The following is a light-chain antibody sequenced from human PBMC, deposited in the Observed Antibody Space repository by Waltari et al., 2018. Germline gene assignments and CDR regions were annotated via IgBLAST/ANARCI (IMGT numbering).Light chain of an antibody. J-gene: IGLJ3*02. V-gene: IGLV2-14*01. Sequence: QSALTQPASVSGSPGQSITISCTGTSSDVGGYNYVSWYQQHPGNAPKRMIYEVSNRPSGLSNRFSGSKSGNPASLTICGLQAEDEADYYCSPYTSSSTWVFGGGTKLTVL. CDR2: EVS. CDR3: SPYTSSSTWV. CDR1: SSDVGGYNY.